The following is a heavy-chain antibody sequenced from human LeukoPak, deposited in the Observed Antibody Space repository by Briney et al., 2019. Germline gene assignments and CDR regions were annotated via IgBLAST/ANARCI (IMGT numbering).Heavy chain of an antibody. CDR1: GGSVSSSNW. CDR2: IYHSGST. D-gene: IGHD1-26*01. CDR3: ARTSGSSGDAFDI. Sequence: SGTLSLTCAVSGGSVSSSNWWSWVRQPPGKGLEWIGEIYHSGSTNYNPSLKSRVTISVDKSKNQFSLKLSSVTAADTAVYYCARTSGSSGDAFDIWGQGTMVTVSS. V-gene: IGHV4-4*02. J-gene: IGHJ3*02.